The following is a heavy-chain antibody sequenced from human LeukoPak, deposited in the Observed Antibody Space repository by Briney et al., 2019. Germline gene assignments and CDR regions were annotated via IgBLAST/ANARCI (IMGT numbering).Heavy chain of an antibody. CDR3: ARRGSGSYWDYYYGMDV. V-gene: IGHV1-69*13. D-gene: IGHD1-26*01. J-gene: IGHJ6*02. CDR2: IIPIFGTA. Sequence: SVKVSCKASGGTFSSYAISWVRQAPGQGLEWMGGIIPIFGTASYAQKFQGRVTITADESMSTAYMELSSLRSEDTAVYYCARRGSGSYWDYYYGMDVWGQGTTVTVSS. CDR1: GGTFSSYA.